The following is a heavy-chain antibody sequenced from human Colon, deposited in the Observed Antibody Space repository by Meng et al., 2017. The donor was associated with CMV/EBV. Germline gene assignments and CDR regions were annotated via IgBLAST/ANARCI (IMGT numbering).Heavy chain of an antibody. CDR2: IRFDAKEQ. CDR3: AKREASASLDY. Sequence: GESLKISCAASGFNFNSFGMHWVRQAPGKGLEWVAFIRFDAKEQYYSDSVKGRFTISRDNAMSTLYLHMDGLRPDDTAVYYCAKREASASLDYWSQGTLVTVSS. J-gene: IGHJ4*02. CDR1: GFNFNSFG. D-gene: IGHD5-24*01. V-gene: IGHV3-30*02.